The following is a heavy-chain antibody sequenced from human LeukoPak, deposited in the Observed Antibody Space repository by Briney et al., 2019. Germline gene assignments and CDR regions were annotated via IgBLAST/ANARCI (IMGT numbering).Heavy chain of an antibody. CDR1: GGSISSSSYY. V-gene: IGHV4-39*01. Sequence: SETLSLTCTVSGGSISSSSYYWGWIRQPPGKGLEWIGEINPRGSTNYNPSLKSRVTLSADTSKNQFSLTLNSVTAADTAVYYCARRRLGYYFDYWGQGTLVTVSS. J-gene: IGHJ4*02. D-gene: IGHD5-24*01. CDR2: INPRGST. CDR3: ARRRLGYYFDY.